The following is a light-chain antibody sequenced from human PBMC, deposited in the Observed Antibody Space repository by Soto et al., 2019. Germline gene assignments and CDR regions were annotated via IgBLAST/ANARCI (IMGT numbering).Light chain of an antibody. CDR1: QCITND. J-gene: IGKJ1*01. CDR2: SAS. V-gene: IGKV1-6*01. Sequence: AIQMTQSPSSLSASVGDRVTITCRASQCITNDLCWYQQKPAKAPKLLVYSASSVQSGGTSRFNGSGSGSDFTLPIRSLQPEDFAPNYCLQDYNYPKTLGQGAKVDIK. CDR3: LQDYNYPKT.